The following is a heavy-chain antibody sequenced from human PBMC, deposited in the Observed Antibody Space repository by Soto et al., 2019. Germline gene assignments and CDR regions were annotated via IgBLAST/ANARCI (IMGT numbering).Heavy chain of an antibody. Sequence: SETLSLTCTVSGDSITRSNFYWGWIRQPPGKGLEWLGSIFYSGSTFYNPARKSRVTFSVDTSKNHFSLKLSSVTAADTAVYYCARHKTTMLTVVSAFDPWGQVTRVTVSS. CDR3: ARHKTTMLTVVSAFDP. CDR2: IFYSGST. V-gene: IGHV4-39*02. CDR1: GDSITRSNFY. J-gene: IGHJ5*02. D-gene: IGHD3-22*01.